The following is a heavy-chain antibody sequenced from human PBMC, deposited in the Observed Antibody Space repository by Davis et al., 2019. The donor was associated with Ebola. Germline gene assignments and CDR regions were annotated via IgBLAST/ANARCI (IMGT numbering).Heavy chain of an antibody. CDR1: GYTFTSYF. CDR3: ARVGYYYDSSGYYRSFDY. V-gene: IGHV1-46*01. J-gene: IGHJ4*02. D-gene: IGHD3-22*01. Sequence: AASVKVSCKSSGYTFTSYFLHWIRQAPGQGLEWMGLINPSGGSTSYAQKFQGRVTMTRDTSTSTVYMELSSLRSEDTAVYYCARVGYYYDSSGYYRSFDYWGQGTLVTVSS. CDR2: INPSGGST.